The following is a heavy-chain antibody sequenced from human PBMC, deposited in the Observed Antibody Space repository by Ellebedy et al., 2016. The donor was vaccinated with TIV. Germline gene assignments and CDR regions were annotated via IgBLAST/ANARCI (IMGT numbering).Heavy chain of an antibody. CDR2: IDPSDSYT. Sequence: GESLKISXKGSGYSFTSYWISWVRQMPGKGLEWMGRIDPSDSYTNYSPSFQGHVTISADKSISTAYLQWSSLKASDTAMYYCARFWDIIAARPPPGYYYYGMDVWGQGTTVTVSS. CDR3: ARFWDIIAARPPPGYYYYGMDV. V-gene: IGHV5-10-1*01. J-gene: IGHJ6*02. D-gene: IGHD6-6*01. CDR1: GYSFTSYW.